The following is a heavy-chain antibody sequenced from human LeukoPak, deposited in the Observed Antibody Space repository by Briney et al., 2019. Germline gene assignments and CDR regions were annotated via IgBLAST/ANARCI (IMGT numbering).Heavy chain of an antibody. V-gene: IGHV4-61*05. Sequence: SETLSLTCTVSGGSISSSSYYWSWIRQPPGKGLEWIGYSYTSGSTNYNPSLKSRVTISVDTSKNQFSLKLSSVTAADTAVYYCARHGGWGTVDFWSGYYGNWFDPWGQGTLVTVSS. J-gene: IGHJ5*02. CDR3: ARHGGWGTVDFWSGYYGNWFDP. CDR2: SYTSGST. D-gene: IGHD3-3*01. CDR1: GGSISSSSYY.